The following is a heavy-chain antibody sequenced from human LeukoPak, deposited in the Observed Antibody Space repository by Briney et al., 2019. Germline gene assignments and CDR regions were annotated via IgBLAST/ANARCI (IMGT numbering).Heavy chain of an antibody. Sequence: GGSLRLSCAASGFTFTTFTDYHLHWVRQAPGKGLEWVSYISGGRSTIYYADSVKGRFTISRDNGNNSLYLQMNSLRAEDTAVYYCADLLGNWGQGTLVTVSS. CDR3: ADLLGN. V-gene: IGHV3-48*01. CDR2: ISGGRSTI. CDR1: GFTFTTFTDYH. J-gene: IGHJ4*02.